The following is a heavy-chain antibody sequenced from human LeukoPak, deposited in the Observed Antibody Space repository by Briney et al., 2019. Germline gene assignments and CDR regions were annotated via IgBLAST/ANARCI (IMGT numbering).Heavy chain of an antibody. Sequence: GGSLRLSCAASGFTFDDYGMSWVRQAPGEGLEWVSGINWNGGSTGYADSVKGRFTISRDNAKNSLYLQMNSPRAEDTALYHCARDGIDHCSSTSCENYYYGMDVWGQGTTVTVSS. CDR3: ARDGIDHCSSTSCENYYYGMDV. D-gene: IGHD2-2*01. V-gene: IGHV3-20*01. CDR1: GFTFDDYG. CDR2: INWNGGST. J-gene: IGHJ6*02.